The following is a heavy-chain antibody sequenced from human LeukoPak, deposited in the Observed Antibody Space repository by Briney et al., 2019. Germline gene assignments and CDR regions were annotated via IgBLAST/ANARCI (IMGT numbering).Heavy chain of an antibody. CDR3: AKVHYGSGSQGYFDY. V-gene: IGHV3-30-3*01. CDR2: ISYDGSDK. CDR1: GFTFSSYA. D-gene: IGHD3-10*01. Sequence: GGSLRLSCAASGFTFSSYAMHWVRQAPGKGLEWVAVISYDGSDKYYADSVKGRFTISRDNSKNTLFLQMNSLRAEDTAVYYCAKVHYGSGSQGYFDYWGQGTLVTVSS. J-gene: IGHJ4*02.